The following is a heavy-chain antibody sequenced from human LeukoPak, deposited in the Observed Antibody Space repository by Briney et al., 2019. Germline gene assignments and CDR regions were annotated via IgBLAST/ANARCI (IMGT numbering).Heavy chain of an antibody. CDR2: ISGSGGST. Sequence: PGGSLRLSCAASGLTFSSSAMSWVRQAPGKGLEWVSGISGSGGSTYYADSVKGRFTISRDNSKNTLYLQMNILRAEDTAVYYCAKAGSIRFDYWGQGTLVTVSS. V-gene: IGHV3-23*01. D-gene: IGHD1-26*01. J-gene: IGHJ4*02. CDR1: GLTFSSSA. CDR3: AKAGSIRFDY.